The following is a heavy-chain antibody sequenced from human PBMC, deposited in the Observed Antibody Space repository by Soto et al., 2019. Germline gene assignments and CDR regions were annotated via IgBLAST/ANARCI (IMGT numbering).Heavy chain of an antibody. J-gene: IGHJ6*03. D-gene: IGHD3-22*01. CDR1: GFTFSSYW. CDR3: ADSGSYKDV. CDR2: IKHDGSEK. Sequence: EVQLVESGGGLVQPGGSLRLSCAASGFTFSSYWMTWVRQAPGKGLEWVANIKHDGSEKQYVDSVKGRFTISRDNAKNSLYLQMNSLRAEDTDVYYWADSGSYKDVWGKGTTVIVS. V-gene: IGHV3-7*01.